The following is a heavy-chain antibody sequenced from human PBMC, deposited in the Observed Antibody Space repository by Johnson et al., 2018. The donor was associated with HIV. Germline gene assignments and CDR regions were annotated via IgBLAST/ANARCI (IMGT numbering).Heavy chain of an antibody. Sequence: GQLVESGGGLVQPGGSLRLSCAASGFTFSSYAMHWVRQAPGKGLVWVSRINNDGRSTTYADSVKGRFTISRDNAKNTLYLQRNSLSDEDTAVYYCAKAGVGRDGNRDAFDIWGQGTMVTVSS. D-gene: IGHD5-24*01. CDR1: GFTFSSYA. J-gene: IGHJ3*02. V-gene: IGHV3-74*02. CDR3: AKAGVGRDGNRDAFDI. CDR2: INNDGRST.